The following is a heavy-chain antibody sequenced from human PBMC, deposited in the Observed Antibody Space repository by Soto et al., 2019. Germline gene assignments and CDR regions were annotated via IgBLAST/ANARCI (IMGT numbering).Heavy chain of an antibody. D-gene: IGHD3-9*01. CDR1: GFTFSSYA. J-gene: IGHJ4*02. CDR3: AKAYYDILTGYLMPPYY. Sequence: EVQLLESGGGLVQPGGSLRLSCAASGFTFSSYAMSWVRQAPGKGLEWVSAISGSGGSTYYADSVKGRFTISRDNSKNTLYLQMNSLRAEDTAVYYCAKAYYDILTGYLMPPYYWGQGTLVTVSS. V-gene: IGHV3-23*01. CDR2: ISGSGGST.